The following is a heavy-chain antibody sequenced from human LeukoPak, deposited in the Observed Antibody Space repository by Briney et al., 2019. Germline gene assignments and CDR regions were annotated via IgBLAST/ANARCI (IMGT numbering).Heavy chain of an antibody. CDR3: AREEVGATNGY. V-gene: IGHV1-24*01. J-gene: IGHJ4*02. CDR2: FDPEDGET. CDR1: GYTLTELS. Sequence: ASVKVSCKVSGYTLTELSMHWVRQAPGKGLEWMGGFDPEDGETIYAQKFQGRVTMTTDTSTSTAYMELRSLRSDDTAVYYCAREEVGATNGYWGQGTLVTVSS. D-gene: IGHD1-26*01.